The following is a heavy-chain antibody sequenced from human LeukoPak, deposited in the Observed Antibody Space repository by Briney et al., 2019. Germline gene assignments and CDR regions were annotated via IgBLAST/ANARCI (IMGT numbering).Heavy chain of an antibody. Sequence: GASVKVSCKASGYTFTTYYIHWVRQAPGRGPEWMGIINPNNGDTTYAQQFQGRVTMTRDMSTSTVYMDLSGLRSEDMAVYYCARSVGYCSGGSCYDAFDIWGQGTMVTVSS. J-gene: IGHJ3*02. CDR3: ARSVGYCSGGSCYDAFDI. CDR1: GYTFTTYY. CDR2: INPNNGDT. V-gene: IGHV1-46*01. D-gene: IGHD2-15*01.